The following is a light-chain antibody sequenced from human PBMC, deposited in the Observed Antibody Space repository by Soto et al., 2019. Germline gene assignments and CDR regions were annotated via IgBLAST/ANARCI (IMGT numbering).Light chain of an antibody. CDR3: SSYTSSSISYV. CDR2: EVS. J-gene: IGLJ1*01. V-gene: IGLV2-14*01. Sequence: QSVLTQPASVSGSPGQSITISCTGTSSDVGGYNYVSWYQQHPGKAPKLMIYEVSNRPSGASNRFSGSKSGNTASLTISGLQAEDEADYYCSSYTSSSISYVFGTGTKVTVL. CDR1: SSDVGGYNY.